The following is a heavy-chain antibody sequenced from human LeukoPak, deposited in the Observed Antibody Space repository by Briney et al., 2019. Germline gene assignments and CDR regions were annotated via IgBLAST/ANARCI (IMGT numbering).Heavy chain of an antibody. CDR1: GFTFSRYT. D-gene: IGHD3-10*01. J-gene: IGHJ4*02. V-gene: IGHV3-21*01. CDR3: AGVPYPGSYFYFDF. CDR2: ISSSNAYI. Sequence: GSLRLSCAASGFTFSRYTMNWVRQAPGNGPEWVSSISSSNAYIYYAASMKGRFTISRDNARNSLYLQMNSLRAEDTAVYYCAGVPYPGSYFYFDFWGLGTLVTVSS.